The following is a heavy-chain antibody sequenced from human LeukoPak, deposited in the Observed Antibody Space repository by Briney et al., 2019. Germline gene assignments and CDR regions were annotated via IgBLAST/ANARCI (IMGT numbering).Heavy chain of an antibody. D-gene: IGHD5-12*01. CDR3: ARLSNVDKVSYFDY. J-gene: IGHJ4*02. Sequence: GESLKISCKGSGYSFSTSWFGWVRQMPGKGLEWMGIIYPGDSDTRYSPSFQGQVTISADKSISTAYLQWSSLKASDTAMYYCARLSNVDKVSYFDYWGQGTLVTVSS. CDR2: IYPGDSDT. CDR1: GYSFSTSW. V-gene: IGHV5-51*01.